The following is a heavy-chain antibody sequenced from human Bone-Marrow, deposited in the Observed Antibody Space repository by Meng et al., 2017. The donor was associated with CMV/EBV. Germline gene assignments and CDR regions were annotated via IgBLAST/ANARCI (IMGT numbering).Heavy chain of an antibody. J-gene: IGHJ4*02. CDR1: GVTFSSYA. CDR3: AKDRFVQGEPLVDFDY. D-gene: IGHD1-14*01. CDR2: ISGSGGST. V-gene: IGHV3-23*01. Sequence: GGSLRLTCTASGVTFSSYAMSWVRQAQGKGQEWVSAISGSGGSTYYADSVNGRFTSSRDNSKNTLYPQMNSLRAEDTAVYYCAKDRFVQGEPLVDFDYWGQGTLVTVSS.